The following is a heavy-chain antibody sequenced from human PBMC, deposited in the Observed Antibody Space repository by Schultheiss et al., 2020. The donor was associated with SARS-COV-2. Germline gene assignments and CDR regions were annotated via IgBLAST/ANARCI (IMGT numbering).Heavy chain of an antibody. CDR1: GFTFSSYS. D-gene: IGHD3-22*01. CDR2: ISSSSSYI. CDR3: ASLTTAEGYYYMDV. Sequence: GESLKISCAASGFTFSSYSMNWVRQAPGKGLEWVSSISSSSSYIYYADSVKGRFTISRDNAKNSLYLQMNSLRAEDTAVYYCASLTTAEGYYYMDVWGKGTTVTVSS. J-gene: IGHJ6*03. V-gene: IGHV3-21*01.